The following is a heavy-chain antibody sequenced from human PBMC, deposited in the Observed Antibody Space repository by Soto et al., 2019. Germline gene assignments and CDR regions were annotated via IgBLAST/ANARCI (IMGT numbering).Heavy chain of an antibody. Sequence: EVQLLESGGGLVQPGGSLRLSCAASGFTFSSYAMSWVRQAPGKGLEWVSAISGSGGSTYYADSVKGRFTISRDNSKNTLYLQMNRLRAEDTAVYYCAKFHDYGDYFYYYYGMDVWGQGTTVTVSS. CDR1: GFTFSSYA. CDR2: ISGSGGST. D-gene: IGHD4-17*01. J-gene: IGHJ6*02. V-gene: IGHV3-23*01. CDR3: AKFHDYGDYFYYYYGMDV.